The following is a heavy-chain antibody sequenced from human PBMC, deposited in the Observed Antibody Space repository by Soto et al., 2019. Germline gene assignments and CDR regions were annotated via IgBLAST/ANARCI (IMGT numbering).Heavy chain of an antibody. CDR1: GFAFSSYA. CDR2: ISGSGGTT. CDR3: VKSNVVVRLFYFDN. D-gene: IGHD2-15*01. V-gene: IGHV3-23*01. Sequence: PGGSLRLSCAASGFAFSSYAMNWVRQAPGKGLEWVSAISGSGGTTFYADSVKGRFSISRDNSKNMLHLQMNSLRAEDTAVYYCVKSNVVVRLFYFDNWGQGTMVTGSS. J-gene: IGHJ4*02.